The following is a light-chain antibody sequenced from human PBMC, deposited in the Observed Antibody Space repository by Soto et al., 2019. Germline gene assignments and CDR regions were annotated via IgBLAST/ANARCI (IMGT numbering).Light chain of an antibody. Sequence: LTQPPSASGSPGQSVTISCTGTSSDVGGYNYVSWYQQYPGRAPKLMIYEVTKRPSGVPDRFSGSRSGNTASLTVSGLQAEDEADYYCSSYAASNNFYFVFGGGTKVTVL. CDR2: EVT. J-gene: IGLJ3*02. CDR1: SSDVGGYNY. V-gene: IGLV2-8*01. CDR3: SSYAASNNFYFV.